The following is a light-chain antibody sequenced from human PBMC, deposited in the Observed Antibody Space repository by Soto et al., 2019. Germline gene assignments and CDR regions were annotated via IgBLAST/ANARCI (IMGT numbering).Light chain of an antibody. J-gene: IGLJ1*01. CDR2: EFS. V-gene: IGLV2-23*02. Sequence: QSVLTQPASVRGSHGQSIIISSSGTCTDAGRYHLVSLYQHHPGKAPKLMICEFSKRRSGVSNRFAGSKSGNTASLTISLLQADDEADYYCCSSAGSSTVFGTGTKVTV. CDR1: CTDAGRYHL. CDR3: CSSAGSSTV.